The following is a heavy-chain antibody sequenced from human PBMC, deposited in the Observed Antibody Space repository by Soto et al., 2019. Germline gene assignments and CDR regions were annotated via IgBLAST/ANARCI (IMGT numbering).Heavy chain of an antibody. CDR1: GGSISRGGYS. CDR3: ARDDTDDAFDV. J-gene: IGHJ3*01. V-gene: IGHV4-30-2*01. Sequence: PSETLSLTCAVSGGSISRGGYSWNWIRQPPGKGLEWIAYFHHSGTTYYNPSLKSRVTISADKSKNQFSLKLTSVTAADTAVYYCARDDTDDAFDVWGHGTMVTVSS. CDR2: FHHSGTT. D-gene: IGHD3-9*01.